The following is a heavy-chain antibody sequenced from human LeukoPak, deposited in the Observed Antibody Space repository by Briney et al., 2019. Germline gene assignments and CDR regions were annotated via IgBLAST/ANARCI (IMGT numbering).Heavy chain of an antibody. J-gene: IGHJ4*02. CDR1: GYTFTSYY. V-gene: IGHV1-46*01. CDR3: ARVVGTVVTYFDY. Sequence: GASLKVSRKASGYTFTSYYMHWVRQAPGQGLEWMGKINPSGGSTSYAQNFQGRVTMTRDTSTSTVYMEMSSLRSEDTAVYYCARVVGTVVTYFDYWGQGTLVTVSS. CDR2: INPSGGST. D-gene: IGHD4-23*01.